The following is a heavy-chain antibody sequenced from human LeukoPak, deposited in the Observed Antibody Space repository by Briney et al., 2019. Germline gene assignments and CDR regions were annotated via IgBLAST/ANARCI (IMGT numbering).Heavy chain of an antibody. CDR2: IYTGGTP. Sequence: GGSLRLSCAASGFTVSDIYMNWVRQAPGRGLEWVSVIYTGGTPYYADSVKGRFTISRDNSKTTLYLQMNSLRAEDTAVYYCVARGDYDLDYWGQGTLLTVSS. CDR1: GFTVSDIY. V-gene: IGHV3-53*01. D-gene: IGHD3-22*01. J-gene: IGHJ4*02. CDR3: VARGDYDLDY.